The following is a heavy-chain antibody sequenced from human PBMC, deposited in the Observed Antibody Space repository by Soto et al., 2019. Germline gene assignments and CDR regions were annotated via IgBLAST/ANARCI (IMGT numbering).Heavy chain of an antibody. CDR2: IWYDGSKK. Sequence: QVQLVESGGGVVQPGRSLRLSCAASGFTFSSYGMHWVRQAPGKGLEWVAVIWYDGSKKYYADSVEGRFTISKDNSKNTLYLQMNSLRAEDTAVYYCARDRKASSGLGFDYWGQGTLVTVSS. D-gene: IGHD3-22*01. CDR1: GFTFSSYG. J-gene: IGHJ4*02. V-gene: IGHV3-33*01. CDR3: ARDRKASSGLGFDY.